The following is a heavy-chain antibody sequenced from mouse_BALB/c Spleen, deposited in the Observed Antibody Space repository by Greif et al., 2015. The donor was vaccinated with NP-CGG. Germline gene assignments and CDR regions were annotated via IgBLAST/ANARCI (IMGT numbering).Heavy chain of an antibody. CDR3: AREGNYVGKFAY. D-gene: IGHD2-1*01. Sequence: KPGASVKISCKASGYTFTDYYMNWAKQSHGKSLEWIGDINPNNGGTSYNQKFKGKATLTVDKSSSTAYMELRSLTSEDSAVYYCAREGNYVGKFAYWGEGTLVTVSA. CDR1: GYTFTDYY. J-gene: IGHJ3*01. V-gene: IGHV1-26*01. CDR2: INPNNGGT.